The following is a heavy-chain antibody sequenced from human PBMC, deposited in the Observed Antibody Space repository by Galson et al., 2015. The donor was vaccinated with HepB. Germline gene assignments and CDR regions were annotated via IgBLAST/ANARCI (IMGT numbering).Heavy chain of an antibody. CDR3: AKASGTPRGRFDS. CDR1: GFTFSSFA. V-gene: IGHV3-23*01. Sequence: LRLSCAASGFTFSSFAMNWVRQAPGKGLEWVAAVNGGATNANYADSVKGRFTVSKDNSVDTLFLQMDGLRADDTAVYYCAKASGTPRGRFDSWGQGTLVSVSS. CDR2: VNGGATNA. J-gene: IGHJ5*01.